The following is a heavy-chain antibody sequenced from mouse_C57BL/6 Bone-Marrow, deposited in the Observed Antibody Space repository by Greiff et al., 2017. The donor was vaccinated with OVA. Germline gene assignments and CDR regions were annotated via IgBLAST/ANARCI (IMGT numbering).Heavy chain of an antibody. Sequence: QVQLQQPGAELVKPGASVKMSCKASGYTFTSYWITWVKQRPGQGLEWIGDIYPGSGSTNYNEKFKSKATLTVDTSSSTAYMQLSSLTSEDSAVYYCARGGIKIYPDYAMDYWGQGTSVTVSS. J-gene: IGHJ4*01. CDR2: IYPGSGST. V-gene: IGHV1-55*01. CDR1: GYTFTSYW. D-gene: IGHD2-3*01. CDR3: ARGGIKIYPDYAMDY.